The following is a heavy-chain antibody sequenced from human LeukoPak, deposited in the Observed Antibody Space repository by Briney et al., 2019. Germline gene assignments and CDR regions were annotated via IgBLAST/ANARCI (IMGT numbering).Heavy chain of an antibody. CDR1: GFIFSSYW. V-gene: IGHV3-21*01. Sequence: PGGSLRLSCAASGFIFSSYWMTWVRQAPGKGLEWVSSISSSSSYISYADSVKGRFTISRDNAKNSLDLQMNSLRAEDTAVYYCAIDRYSSGWYTFDYWGQGTLVTVSS. J-gene: IGHJ4*02. CDR3: AIDRYSSGWYTFDY. D-gene: IGHD6-19*01. CDR2: ISSSSSYI.